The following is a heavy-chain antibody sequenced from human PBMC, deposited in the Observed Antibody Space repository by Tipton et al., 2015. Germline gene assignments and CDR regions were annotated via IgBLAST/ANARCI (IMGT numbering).Heavy chain of an antibody. J-gene: IGHJ6*02. D-gene: IGHD2-21*01. CDR3: AKDRSYYYGMDV. Sequence: SLRLSCAASGFSFSDYYMTWIRQAPGKGLEWLSHISTGGTTIYYADSVKGRFTISRDNAKNPLFLQMNSLRAEDTAVYYCAKDRSYYYGMDVWGQGTTVTVSS. V-gene: IGHV3-11*01. CDR1: GFSFSDYY. CDR2: ISTGGTTI.